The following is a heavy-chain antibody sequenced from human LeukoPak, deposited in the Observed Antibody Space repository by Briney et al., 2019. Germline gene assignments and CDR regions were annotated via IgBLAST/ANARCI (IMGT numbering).Heavy chain of an antibody. CDR2: IKQDGSEK. CDR1: GFTFSSYW. J-gene: IGHJ6*03. V-gene: IGHV3-7*01. Sequence: GGSLRLSCAAPGFTFSSYWMSWVRQAPGKGLEWVANIKQDGSEKYYVDSVKGRFTISRDNAKNSLYLQMNSLRAEDTAVYYCARDRLGATGYYYYYMDVWGKGTTVTVSS. CDR3: ARDRLGATGYYYYYMDV. D-gene: IGHD1-26*01.